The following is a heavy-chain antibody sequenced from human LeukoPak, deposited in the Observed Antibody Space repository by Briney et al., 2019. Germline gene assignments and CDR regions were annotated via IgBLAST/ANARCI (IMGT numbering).Heavy chain of an antibody. J-gene: IGHJ4*02. CDR1: DFSLTNAW. Sequence: PGGSLRLSCAASDFSLTNAWMNWVRQAPGKGLEWVGRVKSKTDGGTIDNAAPVKGRFILSREDSKNTLYLEMNSLKIEDTAVYYCTTKRVGAPAFDSWGQGTLVTVSS. CDR2: VKSKTDGGTI. CDR3: TTKRVGAPAFDS. D-gene: IGHD1-26*01. V-gene: IGHV3-15*07.